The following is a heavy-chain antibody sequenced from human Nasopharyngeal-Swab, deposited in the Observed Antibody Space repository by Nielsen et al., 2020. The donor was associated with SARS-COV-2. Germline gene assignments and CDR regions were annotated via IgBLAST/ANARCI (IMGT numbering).Heavy chain of an antibody. CDR1: GFTFSSYA. V-gene: IGHV3-23*01. D-gene: IGHD1-26*01. Sequence: GGSLRLSCSASGFTFSSYAMTWVLQAPGKGLEWVSGISGSGAGTYYADSVKDSFTISRDNAKNTLYLQMNSLRAEDTAVYYCAKDLQSGRNYYYYYGMDVWGQGTTVTASS. CDR3: AKDLQSGRNYYYYYGMDV. CDR2: ISGSGAGT. J-gene: IGHJ6*02.